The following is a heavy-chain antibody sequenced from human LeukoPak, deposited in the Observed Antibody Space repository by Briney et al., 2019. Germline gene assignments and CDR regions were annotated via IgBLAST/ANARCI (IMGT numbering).Heavy chain of an antibody. CDR3: ARGGGLLWFGELLYDFDY. V-gene: IGHV1-2*02. J-gene: IGHJ4*02. CDR2: INPNSGGT. CDR1: GYTFTGYY. D-gene: IGHD3-10*01. Sequence: ASVKVSCKASGYTFTGYYMHRVRQAPGQGLEWMGWINPNSGGTNYAQKFQGRVTMTRDTSISTAYMELSRLRSDDTAVYYCARGGGLLWFGELLYDFDYWGQGTLVTVSS.